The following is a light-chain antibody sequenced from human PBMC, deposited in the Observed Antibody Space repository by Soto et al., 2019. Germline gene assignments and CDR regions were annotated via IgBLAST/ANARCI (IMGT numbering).Light chain of an antibody. Sequence: QSALTQPASVSGSPGQSITISCTGTSSDIGTYNYVSWYQQHPGKAPKLMIYEVSNRPSGVSNRFSGSKSGNTASLTISGLQAEDEAEYYCSSYTTSSTLNLVFGGGTKLTVL. CDR3: SSYTTSSTLNLV. V-gene: IGLV2-14*01. J-gene: IGLJ2*01. CDR1: SSDIGTYNY. CDR2: EVS.